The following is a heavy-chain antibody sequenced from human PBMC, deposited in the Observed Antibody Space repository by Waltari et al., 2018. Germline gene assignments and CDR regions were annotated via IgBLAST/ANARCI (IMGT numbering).Heavy chain of an antibody. Sequence: QVQLVQSGAEVKKPGASVKVSCKASGYTFTGYYMHWVRQAPGQGLEWMGRINPNSGGTNYAQKFQGRVTMTRDTSISTAYMELSRLRSDDTAVYYCARGLLPTMIVVVITPDDAFDIWGQGTMVTVSS. J-gene: IGHJ3*02. CDR1: GYTFTGYY. V-gene: IGHV1-2*06. D-gene: IGHD3-22*01. CDR3: ARGLLPTMIVVVITPDDAFDI. CDR2: INPNSGGT.